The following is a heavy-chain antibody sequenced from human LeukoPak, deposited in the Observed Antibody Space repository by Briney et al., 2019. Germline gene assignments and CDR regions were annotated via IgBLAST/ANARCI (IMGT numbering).Heavy chain of an antibody. J-gene: IGHJ4*02. V-gene: IGHV3-23*01. CDR3: AKDWGYYYDSSDYYHFDY. CDR2: ISGSGGST. CDR1: GFTFSSYA. Sequence: GGSLRLSCAASGFTFSSYAMNWVRQAPGKGLEWVSAISGSGGSTYYADSVKGRFTISRDNSKNTLYLQMNSLRAEDTAVYYCAKDWGYYYDSSDYYHFDYWGQGMLVTVSS. D-gene: IGHD3-22*01.